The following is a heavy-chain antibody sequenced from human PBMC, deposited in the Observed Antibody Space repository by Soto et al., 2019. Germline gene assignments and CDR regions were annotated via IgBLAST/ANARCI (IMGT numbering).Heavy chain of an antibody. Sequence: QITLKESGPTLVNPTQTLTLTCTFSGFSRSTRGGGVGWIRQPPGKALEWVALIFWDDDKRYSPSLKTRLTITQDPSKRQVLLTMTTIDPVDTSTDFCAHSRYSYASGVYYRGTFEFWGQGTLVTVSS. V-gene: IGHV2-5*02. J-gene: IGHJ4*02. CDR1: GFSRSTRGGG. D-gene: IGHD3-22*01. CDR2: IFWDDDK. CDR3: AHSRYSYASGVYYRGTFEF.